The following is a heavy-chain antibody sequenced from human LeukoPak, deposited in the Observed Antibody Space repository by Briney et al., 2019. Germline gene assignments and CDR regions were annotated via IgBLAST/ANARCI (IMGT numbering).Heavy chain of an antibody. CDR3: ARGGGYDSFDY. D-gene: IGHD5-12*01. CDR2: IYHSGST. Sequence: SGTLSLTCAVSGGSISSSNWWSWVRQPPGKGLEWIGEIYHSGSTNYNPSLESRVTISVDKSKNRFSLNLSSVTAADTAVYYCARGGGYDSFDYWGQGTLVTVSS. V-gene: IGHV4-4*02. J-gene: IGHJ4*02. CDR1: GGSISSSNW.